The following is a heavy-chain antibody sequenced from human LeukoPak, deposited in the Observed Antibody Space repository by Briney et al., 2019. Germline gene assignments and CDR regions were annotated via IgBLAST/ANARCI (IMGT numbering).Heavy chain of an antibody. CDR3: AKGLSGCYDAFDI. V-gene: IGHV3-23*01. CDR2: IRGSGGST. CDR1: GFTFSSYA. D-gene: IGHD2-8*01. Sequence: GGSLRLSCAPPGFTFSSYAMTRVRQAPGKGLEWVSAIRGSGGSTYYADSVKGRFTISRDNSKNTLYLQMNSLRAEDTAVYYCAKGLSGCYDAFDIWGQGTMVTVSS. J-gene: IGHJ3*02.